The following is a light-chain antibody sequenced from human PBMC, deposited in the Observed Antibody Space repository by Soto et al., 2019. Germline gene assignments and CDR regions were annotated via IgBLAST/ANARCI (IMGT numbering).Light chain of an antibody. J-gene: IGKJ4*01. CDR1: KSILHSANNENF. V-gene: IGKV4-1*01. Sequence: DIVMTQSPDSLAVSLGERATINCKSSKSILHSANNENFLAWYQQKAGQPPKLLLYWASTRESGIPDRFSGSGSGTDFTLTISSLQAEDVAVYYCQQYYNTPLTFGGGTKVEIK. CDR3: QQYYNTPLT. CDR2: WAS.